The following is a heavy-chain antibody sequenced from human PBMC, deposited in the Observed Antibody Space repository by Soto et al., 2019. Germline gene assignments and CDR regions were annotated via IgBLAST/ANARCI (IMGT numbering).Heavy chain of an antibody. CDR3: ARENSYFDY. J-gene: IGHJ4*02. CDR2: ISAYNANA. V-gene: IGHV1-18*01. CDR1: GYTFRNFG. Sequence: QIQLLQSGAEVKKPGASVKVTCKASGYTFRNFGISWVRXAPGQGLEWMGWISAYNANANYAQKFQGRLTMTADTSTSTAYMELRSLRSDDTAVYYCARENSYFDYWGQGTLVTVSS.